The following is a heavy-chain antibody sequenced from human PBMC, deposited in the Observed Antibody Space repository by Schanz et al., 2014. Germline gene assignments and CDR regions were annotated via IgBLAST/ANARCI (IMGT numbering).Heavy chain of an antibody. CDR3: YGMDV. CDR1: GGSISSGGYS. Sequence: QVQLQESGPELVKPSQTLSLTCAVSGGSISSGGYSWSWIRQPPGKGLEWIGYIFFRGSTYYNPSLKSRVTISIDTSKNQFSLRLTSVTAADTAVYYCYGMDVWGQGTTVTVSS. CDR2: IFFRGST. J-gene: IGHJ6*02. V-gene: IGHV4-30-4*07.